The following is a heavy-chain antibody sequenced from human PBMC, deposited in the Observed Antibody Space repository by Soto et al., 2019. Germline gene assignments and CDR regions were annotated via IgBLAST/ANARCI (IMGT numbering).Heavy chain of an antibody. CDR3: ARAIAARPRYYYYGMDV. J-gene: IGHJ6*02. CDR1: GDSVSSNSAA. D-gene: IGHD6-6*01. Sequence: SQTLSLTCAISGDSVSSNSAAWNWIRQSPSRGLEWLGRTYYRSKWYNDYAVSVKSRITINPDTSKNQFSLQLNSATPEDTAVYYCARAIAARPRYYYYGMDVWGQGTTVTVSS. V-gene: IGHV6-1*01. CDR2: TYYRSKWYN.